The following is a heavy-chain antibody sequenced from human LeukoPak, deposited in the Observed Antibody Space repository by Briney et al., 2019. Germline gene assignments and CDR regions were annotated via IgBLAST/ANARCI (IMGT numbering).Heavy chain of an antibody. J-gene: IGHJ4*02. D-gene: IGHD3-10*01. V-gene: IGHV3-21*01. CDR1: GFTFSSYS. CDR2: ISSSSSYI. CDR3: ARGLWFGELFHTYYFDY. Sequence: GGSLRLSCAASGFTFSSYSMNWVRQAPGKGLEWVSSISSSSSYIYYADSVKGRFTISRDNAENSLYLQMNSLRAEDTAVYYCARGLWFGELFHTYYFDYWGQGTLVTVSS.